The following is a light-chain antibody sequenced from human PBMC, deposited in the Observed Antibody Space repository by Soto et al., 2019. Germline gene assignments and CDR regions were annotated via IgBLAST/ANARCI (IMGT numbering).Light chain of an antibody. CDR2: SNN. CDR3: ATWDNSLNGWV. V-gene: IGLV1-44*01. J-gene: IGLJ3*02. CDR1: SSNIGSNT. Sequence: QSVLTQPPSASGTPGQRVTISCSGSSSNIGSNTVNWYQQLPGTAPKLLIYSNNHRPSGVPDRFSGSKSGASASLAISELQSEDEADYYCATWDNSLNGWVFGGGTKLIVL.